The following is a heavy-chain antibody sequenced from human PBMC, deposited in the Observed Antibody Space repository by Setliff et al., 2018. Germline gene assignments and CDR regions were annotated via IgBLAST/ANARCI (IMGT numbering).Heavy chain of an antibody. J-gene: IGHJ3*02. CDR3: ARLPGYCNGGNCYGYYTFDI. V-gene: IGHV4-39*01. CDR2: INYSGFT. Sequence: SSETQSVTCSVSGDSISSSSYYWGWIRQPPGKGLEWIGSINYSGFTYYSPSLKSRVIVSVDTSKNQFSLKLSSVTAADTAVYYCARLPGYCNGGNCYGYYTFDIWGQGTMVTV. CDR1: GDSISSSSYY. D-gene: IGHD2-15*01.